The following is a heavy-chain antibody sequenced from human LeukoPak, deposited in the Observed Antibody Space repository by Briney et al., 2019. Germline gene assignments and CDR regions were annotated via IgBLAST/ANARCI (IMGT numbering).Heavy chain of an antibody. J-gene: IGHJ3*02. Sequence: ASVKVSCKASGYTFTGYYMHWVRQAPGQGLEWMGRINPNSGGTNYAQKFQGRVTMTRDTSISTAYMELSRLRSDDTAVYYCARERLAHNSLDAFDIWGQGTMVTVSS. D-gene: IGHD5-24*01. CDR1: GYTFTGYY. CDR2: INPNSGGT. CDR3: ARERLAHNSLDAFDI. V-gene: IGHV1-2*06.